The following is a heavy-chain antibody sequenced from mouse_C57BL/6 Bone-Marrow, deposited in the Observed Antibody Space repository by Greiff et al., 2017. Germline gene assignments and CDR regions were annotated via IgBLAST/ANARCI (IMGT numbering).Heavy chain of an antibody. CDR1: GYTFTDYN. V-gene: IGHV1-18*01. CDR2: INPNNGGT. Sequence: VQLQQSGPELVKPGASVKIPCKASGYTFTDYNMDWVKQSPGKSLEWIGDINPNNGGTIYNQKFKGKAKLTVDKSSSTAYMELRSLTSEDTAVEYCERRIYCGNYGRYARDFWGRGTSVTVTS. D-gene: IGHD2-1*01. CDR3: ERRIYCGNYGRYARDF. J-gene: IGHJ4*01.